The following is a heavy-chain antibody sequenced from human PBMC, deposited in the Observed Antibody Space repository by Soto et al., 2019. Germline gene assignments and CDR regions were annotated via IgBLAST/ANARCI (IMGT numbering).Heavy chain of an antibody. Sequence: HPGGSLRLSCTASRFYFSGYAMTWVRQAPGKGLEWVSTISGSGDSTYYAVSVKGRFTISRDNSKNALYLQLNSLRAEDTALYYCARNTGFRGTYPVDYWGQGALVTVSS. CDR1: RFYFSGYA. D-gene: IGHD3-16*01. J-gene: IGHJ4*02. V-gene: IGHV3-23*01. CDR2: ISGSGDST. CDR3: ARNTGFRGTYPVDY.